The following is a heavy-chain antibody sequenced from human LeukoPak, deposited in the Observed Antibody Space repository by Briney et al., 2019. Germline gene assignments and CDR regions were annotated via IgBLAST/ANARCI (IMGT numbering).Heavy chain of an antibody. CDR2: IYYSGST. V-gene: IGHV4-59*01. J-gene: IGHJ5*02. Sequence: PSETLSLTSTVSGGSISSYYWSWIRQPPGKGLEWIGYIYYSGSTNYNPSLKSRVTISVDTSKNQFSLRLSSVTAADTAVYYCARTVTTLLNWFDPWGQGTLVTVSS. D-gene: IGHD4-17*01. CDR1: GGSISSYY. CDR3: ARTVTTLLNWFDP.